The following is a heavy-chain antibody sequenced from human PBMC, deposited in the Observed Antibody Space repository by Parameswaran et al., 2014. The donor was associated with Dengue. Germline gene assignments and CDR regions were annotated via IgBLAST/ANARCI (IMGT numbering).Heavy chain of an antibody. CDR1: WVLQWLL. CDR3: ARVVLLWFGELLVYYYGMDV. V-gene: IGHV4-34*01. D-gene: IGHD3-10*01. CDR2: INHSGST. J-gene: IGHJ6*02. Sequence: ASETLSLTLRCLWWVLQWLLLELDPPAPRKGLEWIGEINHSGSTNYNPSLKSRVTISVDTSKNQFSLKLSSVTAADTAVYYCARVVLLWFGELLVYYYGMDVWGQGTTVTVSS.